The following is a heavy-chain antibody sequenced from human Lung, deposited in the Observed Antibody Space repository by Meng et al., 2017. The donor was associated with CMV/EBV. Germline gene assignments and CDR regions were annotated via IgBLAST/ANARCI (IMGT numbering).Heavy chain of an antibody. Sequence: GESXKISCAGSGFTISNAKISWVRQAPGKGLEWVARIKPTTEHETIDYAAPVEGRFTISRDDSRNTVYLQMNSLKSEDTAVYFCTTVNWNYYDYWGQGTVDTVSS. CDR3: TTVNWNYYDY. J-gene: IGHJ4*02. D-gene: IGHD1-1*01. CDR2: IKPTTEHETI. V-gene: IGHV3-15*01. CDR1: GFTISNAK.